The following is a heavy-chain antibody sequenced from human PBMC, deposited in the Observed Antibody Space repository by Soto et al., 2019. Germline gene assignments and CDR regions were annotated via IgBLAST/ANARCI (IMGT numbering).Heavy chain of an antibody. CDR1: GGTFSIYA. CDR3: ARASYGSGSYYFYFYGIDV. CDR2: IIPIFDTA. V-gene: IGHV1-69*06. J-gene: IGHJ6*02. D-gene: IGHD3-10*01. Sequence: SVKVSCKASGGTFSIYASSWVRQPPGQGLESMGGIIPIFDTANYAHKFKGRLTITADKCTITAYMEQSSRRSAATAVYYCARASYGSGSYYFYFYGIDVWGEGTT.